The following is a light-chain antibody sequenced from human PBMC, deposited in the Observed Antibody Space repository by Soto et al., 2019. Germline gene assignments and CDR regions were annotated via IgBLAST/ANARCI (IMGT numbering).Light chain of an antibody. Sequence: AIQMTQSPSSLSASVGDRVAITCRASQGIRNNLGWYQQKPGKAPKLLIYAASSLQSGVPSRFSGSGSGTDFALTISSLQPEDFATYFCLQDYNYPYTFGQGTKLEIK. CDR1: QGIRNN. CDR2: AAS. V-gene: IGKV1-6*01. J-gene: IGKJ2*01. CDR3: LQDYNYPYT.